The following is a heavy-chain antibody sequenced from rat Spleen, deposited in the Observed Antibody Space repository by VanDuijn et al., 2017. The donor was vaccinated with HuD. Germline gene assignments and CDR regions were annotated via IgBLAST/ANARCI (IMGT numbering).Heavy chain of an antibody. CDR1: GFTFSDYN. J-gene: IGHJ2*01. CDR3: ARSVFDY. Sequence: EVQLVESGGGLVQPGRSLKLSCVASGFTFSDYNMAWVRQVPTKGLEWVATINYDGSGTYYRDSVKGRFTISRDNAKSTLYLQMDSLRSEDTATYYCARSVFDYWGQGVMVTVSS. V-gene: IGHV5-7*01. CDR2: INYDGSGT.